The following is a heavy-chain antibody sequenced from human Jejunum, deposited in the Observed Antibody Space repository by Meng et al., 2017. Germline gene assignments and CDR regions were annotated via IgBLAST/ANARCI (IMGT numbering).Heavy chain of an antibody. CDR3: ARHIAAEGTAFDS. CDR1: GYSISTSYY. CDR2: TCHSGRT. V-gene: IGHV4-38-2*02. Sequence: SETLSLTCTVSGYSISTSYYWAWIRQPPGKGLEWIGSTCHSGRTLYHPSLESRVSISIDASENRLSLELNSVTAADTATYYCARHIAAEGTAFDSWGQGTLVTVSS. J-gene: IGHJ4*02. D-gene: IGHD6-13*01.